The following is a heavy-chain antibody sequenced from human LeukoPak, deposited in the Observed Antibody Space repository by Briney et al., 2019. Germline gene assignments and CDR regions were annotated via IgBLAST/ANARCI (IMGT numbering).Heavy chain of an antibody. CDR1: RFSLSNFW. Sequence: GGSLRLSCVASRFSLSNFWMIWVRQAPGKGLEWVANINEDGSEKNYVDSVKGRFTISRYNAKNSLYLQMNSLRAEDTAVYYCVRDRSRTTVTRFDSWGQGTLVTVSS. CDR2: INEDGSEK. J-gene: IGHJ4*02. V-gene: IGHV3-7*01. CDR3: VRDRSRTTVTRFDS. D-gene: IGHD4-17*01.